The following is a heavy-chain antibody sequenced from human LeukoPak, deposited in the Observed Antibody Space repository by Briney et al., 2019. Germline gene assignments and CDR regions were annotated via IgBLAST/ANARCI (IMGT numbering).Heavy chain of an antibody. CDR2: TSSSDAGT. CDR1: GFTFRSYA. CDR3: ARAPVTSCRGAYCYPFDY. J-gene: IGHJ4*02. D-gene: IGHD2-21*01. Sequence: GGSQRLACSASGFTFRSYAMTWVRQAPGKGLEWVSATSSSDAGTYYADSVRGRFTISRDNSKNTLYLQMNSLRAEDAAVYYCARAPVTSCRGAYCYPFDYWGQGTLVTVSS. V-gene: IGHV3-23*01.